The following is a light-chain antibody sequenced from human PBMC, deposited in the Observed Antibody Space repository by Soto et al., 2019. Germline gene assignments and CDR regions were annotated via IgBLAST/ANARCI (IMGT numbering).Light chain of an antibody. CDR2: GDN. Sequence: QSVLAQPPSASGTPERRVSISCSGSSSNIGSHPVNWYQQLPGTAPKLLLYGDNQRPSGVPDRFSGSKSGTSASLAISGLQSEDEAHYYCASWDNSLNGLYVFGTGTKVTVL. J-gene: IGLJ1*01. CDR3: ASWDNSLNGLYV. V-gene: IGLV1-44*01. CDR1: SSNIGSHP.